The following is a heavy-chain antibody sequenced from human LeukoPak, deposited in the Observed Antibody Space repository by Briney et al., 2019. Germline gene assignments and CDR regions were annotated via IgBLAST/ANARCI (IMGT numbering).Heavy chain of an antibody. CDR2: IWYDGSNK. D-gene: IGHD2-15*01. CDR1: GFTFRSYG. J-gene: IGHJ6*02. CDR3: ARDRAPHCSGGSCYFGFYYYYYGMDV. Sequence: GGSLRLSCAASGFTFRSYGMHWVRQAPGKGLKGVAVIWYDGSNKYYADSVKGRFTISRDNSKNTLYLQMNSLRAEDTAVYYCARDRAPHCSGGSCYFGFYYYYYGMDVWGQGTTVTVSS. V-gene: IGHV3-33*01.